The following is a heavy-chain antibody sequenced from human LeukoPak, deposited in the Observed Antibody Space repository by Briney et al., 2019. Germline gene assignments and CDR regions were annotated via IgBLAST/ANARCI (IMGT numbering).Heavy chain of an antibody. J-gene: IGHJ4*02. CDR2: INPNSGGT. Sequence: PSLKVSCKASGYTFTGYYMHCVRQAPGHSLECMRWINPNSGGTNYAQKFQGRVTITRATSIGTAYMEMSRLRANDTAVNYSARAISNRYSDRYFDSSRQGTLVTVSS. CDR3: ARAISNRYSDRYFDS. D-gene: IGHD6-13*01. CDR1: GYTFTGYY. V-gene: IGHV1-2*02.